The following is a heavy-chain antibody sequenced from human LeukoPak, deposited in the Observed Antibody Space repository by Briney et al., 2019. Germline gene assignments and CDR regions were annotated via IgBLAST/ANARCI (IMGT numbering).Heavy chain of an antibody. CDR2: IYSGGST. CDR1: ELTLSDNY. J-gene: IGHJ4*02. D-gene: IGHD3-10*01. CDR3: ARDGPRAGRGVIFEN. Sequence: GGSLRLSCAASELTLSDNYMSWIRQAPGRGLEWVSFIYSGGSTYYADSVRGRFIISRDTSKNTLYLQMNSLRAEDTAVYYCARDGPRAGRGVIFENWGQGTLVTVSS. V-gene: IGHV3-53*01.